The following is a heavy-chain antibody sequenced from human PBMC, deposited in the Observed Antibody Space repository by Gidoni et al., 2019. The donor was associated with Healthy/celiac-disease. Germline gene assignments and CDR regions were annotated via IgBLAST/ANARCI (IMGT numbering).Heavy chain of an antibody. D-gene: IGHD4-17*01. V-gene: IGHV3-23*01. CDR1: GFTFSSYA. J-gene: IGHJ6*02. CDR2: ISGSGGST. CDR3: AKDCSDYTLYYYYGMDV. Sequence: EVQLLESGGGLVQPGGSLRLSCAASGFTFSSYAMSWVRQAPGKGLEWVSAISGSGGSTYYADSVKGRFTISRDNSKNTLYLQMNSLRAEDTAVYYCAKDCSDYTLYYYYGMDVWGQGTTVTVSS.